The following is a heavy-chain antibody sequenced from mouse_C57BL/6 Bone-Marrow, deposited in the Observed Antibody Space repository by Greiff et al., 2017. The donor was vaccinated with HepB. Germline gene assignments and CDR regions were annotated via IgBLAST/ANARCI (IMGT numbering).Heavy chain of an antibody. CDR2: ISNGGGST. CDR1: GFTFSDYY. D-gene: IGHD2-2*01. Sequence: EVKLMESGGGLVQPGGSLKLSCAASGFTFSDYYMYWVRQTPEKRLEWVAYISNGGGSTYYPDTVKGRFTISRDNAKNTLYLQMSRLKSEDTAMYYCARDGYGGFAYWGQGTLVTVSA. CDR3: ARDGYGGFAY. J-gene: IGHJ3*01. V-gene: IGHV5-12*01.